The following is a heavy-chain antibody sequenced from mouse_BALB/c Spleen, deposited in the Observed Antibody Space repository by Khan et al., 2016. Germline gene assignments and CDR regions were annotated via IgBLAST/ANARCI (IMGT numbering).Heavy chain of an antibody. D-gene: IGHD1-1*01. Sequence: EVQLQESGPGLVKPSQSLSLTCTVTGYSITSGYAWNWIRQFPGSKLEWMGYITYSGGTSYTPSLKSRISVTRDTSKNQFFLQFNSVTTEDTATYYCARYYYGSSFFYYWCQGALVTVS. V-gene: IGHV3-2*02. CDR1: GYSITSGYA. CDR2: ITYSGGT. CDR3: ARYYYGSSFFYY. J-gene: IGHJ3*01.